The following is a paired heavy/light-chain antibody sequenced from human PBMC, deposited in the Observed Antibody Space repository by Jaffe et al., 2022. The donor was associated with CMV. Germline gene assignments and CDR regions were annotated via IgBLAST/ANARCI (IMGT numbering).Heavy chain of an antibody. CDR2: IKQDGSEK. CDR3: AREELELRGSRGYYYYGMDV. V-gene: IGHV3-7*01. CDR1: GFTFSSYW. Sequence: EVQLVESGGGLVQPGGSLRLSCAASGFTFSSYWMSWVRQAPGKGLEWVANIKQDGSEKYYVDSVKGRFTISRDNAKNSLYLQMNSLRAEDTAVYYCAREELELRGSRGYYYYGMDVWGQGTTVTVSS. D-gene: IGHD1-7*01. J-gene: IGHJ6*02.
Light chain of an antibody. CDR3: QQFNNYPQTLT. J-gene: IGKJ4*01. V-gene: IGKV1D-13*01. CDR2: DAS. CDR1: QGISSA. Sequence: AIQLTQSPSSLSASVGDRVTITCRASQGISSALAWYQQKPGKAPKLLIYDASSLESGVPSRFSGSGSGTDFTLTISSLQPEDFATYYCQQFNNYPQTLTFGGGTKVEIK.